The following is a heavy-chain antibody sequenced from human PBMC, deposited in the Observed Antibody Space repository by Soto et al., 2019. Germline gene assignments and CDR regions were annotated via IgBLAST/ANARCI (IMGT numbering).Heavy chain of an antibody. J-gene: IGHJ4*02. V-gene: IGHV3-74*03. D-gene: IGHD6-6*01. CDR3: ARAYRSSSFDY. Sequence: EVQLVESGGGLVQPGGSLRLSCAASGFTFSDYWMHWVRQAPGKGLVWGSGINNEGSSTTYADSVKGRFTISRDNAKNTLYLQMNSLREEDTAVYYCARAYRSSSFDYWGQGTLVTVSS. CDR2: INNEGSST. CDR1: GFTFSDYW.